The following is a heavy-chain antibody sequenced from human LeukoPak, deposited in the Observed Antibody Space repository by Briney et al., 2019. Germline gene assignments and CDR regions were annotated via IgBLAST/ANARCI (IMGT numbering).Heavy chain of an antibody. CDR1: GNTFTGYF. J-gene: IGHJ5*02. V-gene: IGHV1-2*02. CDR2: INPNSGGT. CDR3: ARAPYCSSTSCQRYNWFDP. Sequence: ASVKVSCKASGNTFTGYFMHWVRQAPGQGLEWMGWINPNSGGTNYAQKFQGRVTMTRDTSISTAYMELSRLRSDDTAVYYCARAPYCSSTSCQRYNWFDPWGQGTLATVSS. D-gene: IGHD2-2*01.